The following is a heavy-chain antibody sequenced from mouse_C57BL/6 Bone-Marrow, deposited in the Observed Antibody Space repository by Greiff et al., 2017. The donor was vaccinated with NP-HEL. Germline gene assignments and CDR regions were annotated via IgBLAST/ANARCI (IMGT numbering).Heavy chain of an antibody. CDR1: GYTFTSYW. CDR3: ARLHVVYYYDRAWFAY. V-gene: IGHV1-72*01. CDR2: IDPNSGGT. Sequence: QVQLQQPGAELVKPGASVKLSCKASGYTFTSYWMHWVKQRPGRGLEWIGRIDPNSGGTKYNEKFKSKATLTVDKPSSTAYMQLSSLTSEDSAVYYCARLHVVYYYDRAWFAYWGQGTLVTVSA. D-gene: IGHD1-1*01. J-gene: IGHJ3*01.